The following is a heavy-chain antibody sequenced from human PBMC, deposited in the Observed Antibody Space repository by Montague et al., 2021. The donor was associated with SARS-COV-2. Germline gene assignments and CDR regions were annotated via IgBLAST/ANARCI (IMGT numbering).Heavy chain of an antibody. D-gene: IGHD3-10*01. CDR3: ARPLVRGVPKAFDI. V-gene: IGHV4-39*01. CDR1: GGSITRNYY. J-gene: IGHJ3*02. CDR2: IYYSGTT. Sequence: SETLSLTCTVSGGSITRNYYWGWIRQPPGKGLEWVGNIYYSGTTFINPSLESRVTISVDASKNQFSLNLTSVIAADTAVYYCARPLVRGVPKAFDIRGQGALVIVSS.